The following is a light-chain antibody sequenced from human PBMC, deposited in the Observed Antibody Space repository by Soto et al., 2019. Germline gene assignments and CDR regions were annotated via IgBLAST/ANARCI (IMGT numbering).Light chain of an antibody. Sequence: QMTLSPSSLSAYVGDRVTITCRASQSISNYLNWYQQKPGKAPKLLIYDASSLESGVPSRFSGSGSGTEFTLTISSLQPDDFAPYYCQQYNSYSWTFGQRTKVDIK. CDR1: QSISNY. V-gene: IGKV1-5*01. CDR2: DAS. CDR3: QQYNSYSWT. J-gene: IGKJ1*01.